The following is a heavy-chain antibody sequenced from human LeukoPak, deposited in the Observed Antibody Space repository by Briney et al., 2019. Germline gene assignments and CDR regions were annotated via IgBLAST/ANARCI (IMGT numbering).Heavy chain of an antibody. CDR1: GGTFSSYA. CDR3: ARDYYGSGSYYPHY. CDR2: IIPILGIA. V-gene: IGHV1-69*04. Sequence: SVKVSCKASGGTFSSYAISWVRQAPGQGLEWMGRIIPILGIANYAQKFQGRVTITADKSTSTAYMKLSSLRSEDTAVYYCARDYYGSGSYYPHYWGQGTLVTVSS. D-gene: IGHD3-10*01. J-gene: IGHJ4*02.